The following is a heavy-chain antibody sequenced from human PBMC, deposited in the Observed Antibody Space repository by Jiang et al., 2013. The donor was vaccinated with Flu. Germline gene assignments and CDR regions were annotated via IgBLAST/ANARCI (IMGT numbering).Heavy chain of an antibody. D-gene: IGHD6-13*01. V-gene: IGHV5-51*01. CDR2: IYPGDSDT. J-gene: IGHJ2*01. Sequence: LKISCKGSGYSFTSYWIGWVRQMPGKGLEWMGIIYPGDSDTAYSPSFQGQVTISADKSISTAYLQWSSLKASDTAMYYCARHSERVYSSSYRGADWYFDLWGRGTLVTVSS. CDR1: GYSFTSYW. CDR3: ARHSERVYSSSYRGADWYFDL.